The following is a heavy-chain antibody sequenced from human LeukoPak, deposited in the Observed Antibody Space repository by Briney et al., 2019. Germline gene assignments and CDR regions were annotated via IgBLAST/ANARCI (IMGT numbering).Heavy chain of an antibody. V-gene: IGHV1-3*01. D-gene: IGHD2-15*01. J-gene: IGHJ4*02. CDR3: ARAAPESLPAERYFDY. CDR2: INAGNGNT. Sequence: GASVKVSCKASGYTFTSYAMHWVRQAPGQRLEWMGWINAGNGNTKYSQKFQGRVTITRDTSASTAYMELSSLRSEDTAVHYCARAAPESLPAERYFDYWGQGTLVTVSS. CDR1: GYTFTSYA.